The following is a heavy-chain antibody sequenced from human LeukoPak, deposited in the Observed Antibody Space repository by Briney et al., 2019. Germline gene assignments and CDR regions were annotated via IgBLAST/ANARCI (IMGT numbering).Heavy chain of an antibody. Sequence: PGESLKISCKTSGFIFTNYWLGWVRQKPGKGLEWMGIIYPDDSRTKYSPSFQGQVTISADKSISTAYLQWSNLKDSDTAIYYCALGAPKYFHPWGQGTLVTVLS. V-gene: IGHV5-51*01. D-gene: IGHD4/OR15-4a*01. CDR2: IYPDDSRT. J-gene: IGHJ5*02. CDR3: ALGAPKYFHP. CDR1: GFIFTNYW.